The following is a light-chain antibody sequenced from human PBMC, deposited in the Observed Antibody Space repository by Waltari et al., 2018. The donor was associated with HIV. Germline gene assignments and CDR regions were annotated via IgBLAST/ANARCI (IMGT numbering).Light chain of an antibody. CDR2: DNN. J-gene: IGLJ2*01. CDR3: ATWDASLSAVV. CDR1: RYNIGDNY. V-gene: IGLV1-51*01. Sequence: QSVLTQPPSVSAAPGQKVTLSCSGNRYNIGDNYVSWHQHVPGKAPKVLIYDNNKRTSGTPARFFGSKSGTSATLDIIGLQTGDEADYYCATWDASLSAVVFGGGTRLTVL.